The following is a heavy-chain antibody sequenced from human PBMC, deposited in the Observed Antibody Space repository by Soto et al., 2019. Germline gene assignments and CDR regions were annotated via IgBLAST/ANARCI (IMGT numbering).Heavy chain of an antibody. CDR1: GGSFSGYY. CDR2: INHSGST. Sequence: SETLSLTCAVYGGSFSGYYWSWIRQPPGKGLEWIGEINHSGSTNYNPSLKSRVTISVDTSKNQFSLKLSSVTAADTAVYYCARVPKKVLRSAGYYYYYGMDVWGQGTTVTVSS. D-gene: IGHD1-26*01. J-gene: IGHJ6*02. CDR3: ARVPKKVLRSAGYYYYYGMDV. V-gene: IGHV4-34*01.